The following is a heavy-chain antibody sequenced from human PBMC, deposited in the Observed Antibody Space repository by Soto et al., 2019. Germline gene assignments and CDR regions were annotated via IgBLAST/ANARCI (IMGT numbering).Heavy chain of an antibody. Sequence: ASVKVSCKASGGTFSSYAISWVRQAPGQGLEWMGGTIPIFGTANYAQKFQGRVTITADESTSTAYMEMSSLRSEDTAVYYCARETITMTRGITITGSGGAFDIWGQGTMVTVSS. CDR3: ARETITMTRGITITGSGGAFDI. V-gene: IGHV1-69*13. CDR2: TIPIFGTA. CDR1: GGTFSSYA. J-gene: IGHJ3*02. D-gene: IGHD3-10*01.